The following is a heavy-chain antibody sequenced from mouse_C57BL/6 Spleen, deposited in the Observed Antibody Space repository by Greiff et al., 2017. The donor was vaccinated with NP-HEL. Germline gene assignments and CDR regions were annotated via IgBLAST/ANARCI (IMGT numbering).Heavy chain of an antibody. CDR3: ARVDYGNTFDY. J-gene: IGHJ2*01. V-gene: IGHV5-4*01. CDR1: GFTFSSYA. Sequence: EVQLVESGGGLVKPGGSLKLSCAASGFTFSSYAMSWVRQTPEKRLEWVATISDGGSYTYYPDNVKGRFTISRDNAKNNLYLQMSHLKSEDTAMYYCARVDYGNTFDYWGQGTTLTVSS. CDR2: ISDGGSYT. D-gene: IGHD2-1*01.